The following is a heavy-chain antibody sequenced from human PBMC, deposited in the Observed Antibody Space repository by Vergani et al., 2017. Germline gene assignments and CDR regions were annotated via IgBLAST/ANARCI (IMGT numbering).Heavy chain of an antibody. J-gene: IGHJ3*02. D-gene: IGHD3-10*01. V-gene: IGHV3-9*01. CDR3: AKGAGSYGRGGLDI. Sequence: EVQLVESGGGLVQPGRSLRLSCAASGFTFDDYAMHWVRQAPGKGLEWGSGISWNSGSIGYADSVKGRFTISRDNAKNSLYLQMNSRRAEDTALYYCAKGAGSYGRGGLDIWGQGTMVTVSS. CDR2: ISWNSGSI. CDR1: GFTFDDYA.